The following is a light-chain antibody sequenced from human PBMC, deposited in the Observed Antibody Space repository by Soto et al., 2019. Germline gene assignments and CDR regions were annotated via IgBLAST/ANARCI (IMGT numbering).Light chain of an antibody. J-gene: IGKJ5*01. CDR2: EAS. CDR1: QDIRYY. Sequence: IQMTQSPSSLSATLGDRVTITCQASQDIRYYLNWYQQKTGQAPKLLIYEASQLETGVPSRFSGSGSGTDFTFTINSLQPEDIGPYYCKHYNSFPISFGQGTRLEIK. V-gene: IGKV1-33*01. CDR3: KHYNSFPIS.